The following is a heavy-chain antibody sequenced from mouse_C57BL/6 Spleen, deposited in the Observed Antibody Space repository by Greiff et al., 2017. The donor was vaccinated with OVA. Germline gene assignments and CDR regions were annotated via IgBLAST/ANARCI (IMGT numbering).Heavy chain of an antibody. V-gene: IGHV1-58*01. CDR1: GYTFTSYG. Sequence: VQLKESGAELVRPGSSVKMSCKTSGYTFTSYGINWVKQRPGQGLEWIGYIYIGNGYTEYNEKFKGKATLTSDTSSSTAYMQLSSLTSEDPAIYFCARSDYYGSSRYWYFDVWGTGTTVTVSS. D-gene: IGHD1-1*01. CDR2: IYIGNGYT. CDR3: ARSDYYGSSRYWYFDV. J-gene: IGHJ1*03.